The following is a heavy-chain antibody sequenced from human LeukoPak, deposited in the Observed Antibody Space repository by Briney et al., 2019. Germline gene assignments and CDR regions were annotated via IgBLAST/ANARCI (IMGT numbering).Heavy chain of an antibody. Sequence: SETLSLTCTVSGGSISSGDYYWSWIRRPPGKGLEWIGYIYYSGSTYYNPSLKSRVTISVDTSKNQFSLKLSSVTAADTAVYYCATSDYGDYVSSGYWGQGTLVTVSS. V-gene: IGHV4-30-4*01. CDR1: GGSISSGDYY. J-gene: IGHJ4*02. CDR3: ATSDYGDYVSSGY. D-gene: IGHD4-17*01. CDR2: IYYSGST.